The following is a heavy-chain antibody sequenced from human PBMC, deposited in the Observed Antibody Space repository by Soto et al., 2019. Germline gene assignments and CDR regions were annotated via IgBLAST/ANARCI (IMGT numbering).Heavy chain of an antibody. D-gene: IGHD3-10*01. CDR3: ARLYLGSYSPDY. Sequence: PSETLSLTCTVSGGSVRSGSYYWSWIRQPPGKGLEWIGYIYYSGTTNYNTSLKSRVTISVDTSKNQFSLKLSSVTAADTAVYYCARLYLGSYSPDYWGQGALVTVSP. J-gene: IGHJ4*02. CDR2: IYYSGTT. CDR1: GGSVRSGSYY. V-gene: IGHV4-61*01.